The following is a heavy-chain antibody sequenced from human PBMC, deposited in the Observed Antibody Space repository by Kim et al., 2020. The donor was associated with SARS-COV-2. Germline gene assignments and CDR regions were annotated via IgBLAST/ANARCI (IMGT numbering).Heavy chain of an antibody. CDR2: SNEDGSIT. CDR3: ARDLSGSDDL. Sequence: GGSLRLSCAASGFTFSKYWMHWVRQVPGEGLVWVSRSNEDGSITNYADSVRGRFTIPRDNARSTLYLQMNSLGAEDTALYYCARDLSGSDDLWGQGTLVT. V-gene: IGHV3-74*01. J-gene: IGHJ5*02. D-gene: IGHD5-12*01. CDR1: GFTFSKYW.